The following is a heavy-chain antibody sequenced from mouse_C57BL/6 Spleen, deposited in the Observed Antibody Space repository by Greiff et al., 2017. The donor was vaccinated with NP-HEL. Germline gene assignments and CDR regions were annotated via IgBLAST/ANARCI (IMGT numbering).Heavy chain of an antibody. D-gene: IGHD1-1*01. CDR2: IGPGSGST. J-gene: IGHJ1*03. CDR1: GYTFTDYY. V-gene: IGHV1-77*01. Sequence: VKLVESGAELVKPGASVKISCKASGYTFTDYYINWVKQRPGQGLEWIGKIGPGSGSTYYNEKFKGKATLTADKSSSTAYMQLSSLTSEDSAVYFCARSRGYYGSSYWYFDVWGTGTTVTVSS. CDR3: ARSRGYYGSSYWYFDV.